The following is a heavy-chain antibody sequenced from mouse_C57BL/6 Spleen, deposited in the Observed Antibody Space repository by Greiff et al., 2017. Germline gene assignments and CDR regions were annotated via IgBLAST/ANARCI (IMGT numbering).Heavy chain of an antibody. D-gene: IGHD2-3*01. CDR3: ARSEGRSMMVPYYAMDD. J-gene: IGHJ4*01. CDR1: GFSLTSYG. Sequence: QVQLQQSGPGLVQPSLSLSITCTVSGFSLTSYGVHWVRQSPGKGLEWLGVLWSGGSTDYNAAFISRLSISKDNSKIQIFFKMNSLQADDTAIYYCARSEGRSMMVPYYAMDDWGQGTSVTVSS. V-gene: IGHV2-2*01. CDR2: LWSGGST.